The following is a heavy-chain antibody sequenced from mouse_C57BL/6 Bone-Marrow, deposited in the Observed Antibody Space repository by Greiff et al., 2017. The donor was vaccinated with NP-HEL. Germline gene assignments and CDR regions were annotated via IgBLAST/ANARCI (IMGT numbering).Heavy chain of an antibody. J-gene: IGHJ4*01. CDR3: ARTELTGTYAMDY. CDR2: INPSNGGT. Sequence: QVQLQQPGTELVKPGASVKLSCKASGYTFTSYWMHWVKQRPGQGLEWIGNINPSNGGTNYNEKFKSKATLTVDNSSSTAYMQLSSLTSEDSAVYYCARTELTGTYAMDYWGQGTSVTVSS. D-gene: IGHD4-1*01. V-gene: IGHV1-53*01. CDR1: GYTFTSYW.